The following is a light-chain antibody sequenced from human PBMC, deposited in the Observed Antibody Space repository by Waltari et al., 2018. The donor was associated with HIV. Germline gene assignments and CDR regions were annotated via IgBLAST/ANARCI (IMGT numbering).Light chain of an antibody. CDR1: QSLLHTDGKTY. Sequence: IVLTQSPLSLSVTSGQPASMSCQSNQSLLHTDGKTYLYWYLQKPGQSPQLLIYEVSSRFSGVPDRFSGSGSGTDFTLKISRVEAEDVGIYYCMQSVKLPLTFGGGTKVEIK. J-gene: IGKJ4*01. CDR3: MQSVKLPLT. CDR2: EVS. V-gene: IGKV2-29*03.